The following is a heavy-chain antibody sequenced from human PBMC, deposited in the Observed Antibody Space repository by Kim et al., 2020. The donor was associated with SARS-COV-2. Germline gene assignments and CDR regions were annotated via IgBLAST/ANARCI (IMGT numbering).Heavy chain of an antibody. J-gene: IGHJ6*02. CDR1: GYTFTSYD. CDR2: MNPNSDDT. V-gene: IGHV1-8*01. Sequence: ASVKVSCKASGYTFTSYDINWVRQATGQGLEWMGWMNPNSDDTGYAQKFQGRVTMTRDTSISTAYMELSSLRSEDTAVYYCAREARSSWDRGLYYYYGLDVWGQGTTVTVSS. CDR3: AREARSSWDRGLYYYYGLDV. D-gene: IGHD6-13*01.